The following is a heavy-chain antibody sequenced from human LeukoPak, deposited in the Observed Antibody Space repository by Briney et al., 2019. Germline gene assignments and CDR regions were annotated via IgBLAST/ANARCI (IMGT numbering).Heavy chain of an antibody. Sequence: SETLSLTCTVSGYSISSGYYWGWIRQPPGQGLEWIGSIYHSGSTYYNPSLKSRVTISVDTSKNQFSLKLSSVTAGDTAVYYCARIDYYYDSSGYYYFDYWGQGTLVTVSS. D-gene: IGHD3-22*01. J-gene: IGHJ4*02. CDR2: IYHSGST. CDR1: GYSISSGYY. CDR3: ARIDYYYDSSGYYYFDY. V-gene: IGHV4-38-2*02.